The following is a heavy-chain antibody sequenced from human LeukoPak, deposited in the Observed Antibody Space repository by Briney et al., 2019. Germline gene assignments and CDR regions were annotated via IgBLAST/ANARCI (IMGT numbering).Heavy chain of an antibody. V-gene: IGHV1-2*02. Sequence: GASVKVSCKASGYTFTSYGISWVRQAPGQGLEWMGWINPNSGGTNYAQKFQGRVTMTRDTSISTAYMELSRLRSDDTAVYYCARDLSRGIAAAVDAFDIWGQGTMVTVSS. CDR3: ARDLSRGIAAAVDAFDI. J-gene: IGHJ3*02. CDR2: INPNSGGT. CDR1: GYTFTSYG. D-gene: IGHD6-13*01.